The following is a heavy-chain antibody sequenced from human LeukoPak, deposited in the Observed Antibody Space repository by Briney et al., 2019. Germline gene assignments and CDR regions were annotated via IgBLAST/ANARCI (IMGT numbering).Heavy chain of an antibody. Sequence: SETLSLTCTVSGGSISSYYWSWIRQPPGKGLEWIGYIYYSGSTNYNPSLKSRVTISVDTSKNQFSLKLSSVTAADTAVYYCARRQQLGPGWFDPWGQGTLVTVSS. V-gene: IGHV4-59*08. CDR3: ARRQQLGPGWFDP. CDR2: IYYSGST. CDR1: GGSISSYY. D-gene: IGHD6-13*01. J-gene: IGHJ5*02.